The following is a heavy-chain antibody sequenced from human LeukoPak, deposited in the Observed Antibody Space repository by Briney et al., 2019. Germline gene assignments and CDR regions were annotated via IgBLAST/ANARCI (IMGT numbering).Heavy chain of an antibody. J-gene: IGHJ6*02. D-gene: IGHD3-22*01. CDR3: ARGGYYYDSSGYYWSDYYYGMGV. CDR1: GGSISSYY. V-gene: IGHV4-4*07. CDR2: IYTSGST. Sequence: SETLSLTCTVSGGSISSYYWSWIRQPAGKGLEWIGRIYTSGSTNYNPSLKSRVTMSVDTSKNQFSLKLSSVTAADTAVYYCARGGYYYDSSGYYWSDYYYGMGVWGQGTTVTVSS.